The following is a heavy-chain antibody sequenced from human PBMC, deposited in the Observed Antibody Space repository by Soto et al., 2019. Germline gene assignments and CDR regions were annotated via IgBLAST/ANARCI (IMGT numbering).Heavy chain of an antibody. J-gene: IGHJ6*02. CDR1: GFTFTSSA. CDR2: IVVGSGNT. D-gene: IGHD2-2*02. CDR3: AADIRISPIVVVPAAILYGMDV. V-gene: IGHV1-58*01. Sequence: ASVKVSCKASGFTFTSSAVQWVRQARGQRLEWIGWIVVGSGNTNYAQKFQERVTITRDMSTSTAYMELSSLRSEDTAVYYRAADIRISPIVVVPAAILYGMDVWGQGTTVTVSS.